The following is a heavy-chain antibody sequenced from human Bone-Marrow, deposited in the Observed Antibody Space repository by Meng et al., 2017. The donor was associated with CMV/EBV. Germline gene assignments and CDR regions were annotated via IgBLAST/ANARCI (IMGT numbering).Heavy chain of an antibody. D-gene: IGHD6-25*01. V-gene: IGHV4-59*08. J-gene: IGHJ3*02. CDR2: IYYSGST. CDR3: ARCGDAFDI. CDR1: GGSISSYY. Sequence: SETLSLTCTVSGGSISSYYWSWIRQPPGKGLEWIGYIYYSGSTNYTPSLKSRVTISVDTSKNQSSLKLSSLTAADTAVYYCARCGDAFDIWGQGTRVTVSS.